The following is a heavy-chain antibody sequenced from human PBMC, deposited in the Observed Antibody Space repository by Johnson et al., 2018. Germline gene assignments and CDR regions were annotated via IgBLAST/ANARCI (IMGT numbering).Heavy chain of an antibody. V-gene: IGHV3-74*01. J-gene: IGHJ3*02. D-gene: IGHD5-24*01. CDR1: GFTFTSHW. CDR2: INSDGSIP. Sequence: VRLRESGGGLVQPRGSLRLSCAAYGFTFTSHWMHWVRQGPGKGLVWVSRINSDGSIPSYADSVKGPFTISRDNAKNTVYLQMNSLRAEDTAVYYCAREWHTGFDIWGQGTTVTFSS. CDR3: AREWHTGFDI.